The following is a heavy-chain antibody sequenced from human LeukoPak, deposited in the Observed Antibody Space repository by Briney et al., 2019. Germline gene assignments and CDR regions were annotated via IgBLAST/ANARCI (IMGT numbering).Heavy chain of an antibody. J-gene: IGHJ5*02. CDR2: IYPGDSRT. V-gene: IGHV5-51*01. D-gene: IGHD6-13*01. Sequence: GASLKTSCQGFGYIFPTYWIAWVRQIPGKGLEWVSVIYPGDSRTRYNPSFQGQVTVSADKTTSTAYLQWSRLKASDTAMYYCAGRKFSSPWFDPWGQGTLVTVSS. CDR1: GYIFPTYW. CDR3: AGRKFSSPWFDP.